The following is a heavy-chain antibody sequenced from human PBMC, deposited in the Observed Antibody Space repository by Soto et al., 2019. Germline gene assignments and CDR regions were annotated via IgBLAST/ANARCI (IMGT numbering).Heavy chain of an antibody. CDR3: ARDLSSSWYGENWFDP. V-gene: IGHV3-7*01. CDR1: GFTFSSYW. D-gene: IGHD6-13*01. CDR2: IKQDVIDK. J-gene: IGHJ5*02. Sequence: PGVSLRLSCAASGFTFSSYWMSWVRQAPGKGLEWVANIKQDVIDKYYVDSVKGRFTISRDNAKNSLYLQMNSLRAEDTAVYYCARDLSSSWYGENWFDPWGQGTRVTVSS.